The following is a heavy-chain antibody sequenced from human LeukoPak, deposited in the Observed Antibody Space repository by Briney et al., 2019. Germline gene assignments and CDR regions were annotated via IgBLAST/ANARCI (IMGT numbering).Heavy chain of an antibody. CDR1: GYSISSGYY. J-gene: IGHJ5*02. CDR2: IYHSGST. D-gene: IGHD2-2*01. V-gene: IGHV4-38-2*02. CDR3: AREFVVVPAADSQDNWFDP. Sequence: SETLSLTCTVSGYSISSGYYWGWIRQPPGKGLEWIGSIYHSGSTYYNPSLKSRVTISVDTSKNQFSLTLSSVTAADTAVYYCAREFVVVPAADSQDNWFDPWGQGTLVTVSS.